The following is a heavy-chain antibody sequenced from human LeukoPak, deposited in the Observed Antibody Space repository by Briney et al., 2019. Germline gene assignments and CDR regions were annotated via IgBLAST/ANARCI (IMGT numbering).Heavy chain of an antibody. CDR2: INHSGST. J-gene: IGHJ5*02. CDR3: ARGRTTVTP. Sequence: SETLSLTCAVYGGSFSGYYWSWIRQPPGKGLEWIGEINHSGSTNYNPSLKSRVTISVDTSKNQFSLKLSSVTAADTAVYYCARGRTTVTPWGQGTPVTVSS. V-gene: IGHV4-34*01. D-gene: IGHD4-17*01. CDR1: GGSFSGYY.